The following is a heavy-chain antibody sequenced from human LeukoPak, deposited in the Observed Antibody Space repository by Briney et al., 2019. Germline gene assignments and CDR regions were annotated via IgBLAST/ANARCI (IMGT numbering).Heavy chain of an antibody. Sequence: GGSLRLSCTASKFTFSNYGMQWVRQAPGKGLEWVAVVSSDGGTKYYADSVKDRFTISRDNSKNTLYLQMNGLRAEDTAVYYCARDRGYSYEPYYYSMDVWGQGTTVTVSS. J-gene: IGHJ6*02. D-gene: IGHD5-18*01. V-gene: IGHV3-30*03. CDR1: KFTFSNYG. CDR3: ARDRGYSYEPYYYSMDV. CDR2: VSSDGGTK.